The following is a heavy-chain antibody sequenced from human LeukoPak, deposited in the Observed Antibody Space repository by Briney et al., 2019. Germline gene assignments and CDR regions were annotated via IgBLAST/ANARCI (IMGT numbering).Heavy chain of an antibody. CDR3: ARGGPFQWELLVY. V-gene: IGHV3-64*01. CDR1: GFTFSSYA. J-gene: IGHJ4*02. CDR2: ISSNGGST. D-gene: IGHD1-26*01. Sequence: AGGSLRLSCAASGFTFSSYAMHWVRQAPGKALEYVSVISSNGGSTYYANSVKGRFTISRDNSKNTLYLQMGSLRAEDMAVYYCARGGPFQWELLVYWGQGTLVTVSS.